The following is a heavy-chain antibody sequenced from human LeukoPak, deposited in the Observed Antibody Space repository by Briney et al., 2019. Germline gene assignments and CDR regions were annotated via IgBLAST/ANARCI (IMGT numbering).Heavy chain of an antibody. V-gene: IGHV3-66*01. Sequence: GGSLRLSCAASGFTVSNNFMSWVRQAPGQGLEWVSLISGGCGTYYAASVKGRFTISRGNSENSLYLQMNSLRPEDTAAYYCARVVDSTRAFHIWGQGTLVTVSS. D-gene: IGHD2-21*01. CDR2: ISGGCGT. CDR1: GFTVSNNF. J-gene: IGHJ3*02. CDR3: ARVVDSTRAFHI.